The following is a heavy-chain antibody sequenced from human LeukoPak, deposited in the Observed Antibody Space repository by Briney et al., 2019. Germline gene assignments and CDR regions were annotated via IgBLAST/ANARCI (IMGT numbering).Heavy chain of an antibody. D-gene: IGHD5-12*01. Sequence: ASVKVSCTASGYTFTGYYMHRVRQAPGQGLEWMGWINPNSVGTNYAQKFQGRVTMTRDTSISTAYMELSRLRSDDTAVYYCARSSNGGYDFGDAFDIWGQGTMVTVSS. V-gene: IGHV1-2*02. CDR3: ARSSNGGYDFGDAFDI. J-gene: IGHJ3*02. CDR1: GYTFTGYY. CDR2: INPNSVGT.